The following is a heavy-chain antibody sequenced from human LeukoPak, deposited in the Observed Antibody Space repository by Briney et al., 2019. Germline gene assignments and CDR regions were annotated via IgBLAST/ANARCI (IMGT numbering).Heavy chain of an antibody. CDR2: IYYSGST. Sequence: SETLSLTCTVSGGSISSHYWSWIRQPPGKGLEGIGYIYYSGSTNYNPSLKSRVTISVDTSKNQFSLKLSSVTAADTAVYYCATIGELFNYWGQGTLVTVSS. CDR1: GGSISSHY. CDR3: ATIGELFNY. V-gene: IGHV4-59*11. D-gene: IGHD3-10*01. J-gene: IGHJ4*02.